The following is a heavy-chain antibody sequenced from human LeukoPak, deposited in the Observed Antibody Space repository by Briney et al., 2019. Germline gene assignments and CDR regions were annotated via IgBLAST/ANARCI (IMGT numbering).Heavy chain of an antibody. J-gene: IGHJ4*02. CDR2: ISWNSGSI. Sequence: PGRSLRLSCAASGFTFDDYAMHWVRQAPGKGLEWVSGISWNSGSIGYADSVEGRFTISRDNAKNSLYLQMNSLRAEDMALYYCAKDIFSGGTATASFDYWGQGTLVTVPS. D-gene: IGHD4-23*01. V-gene: IGHV3-9*03. CDR3: AKDIFSGGTATASFDY. CDR1: GFTFDDYA.